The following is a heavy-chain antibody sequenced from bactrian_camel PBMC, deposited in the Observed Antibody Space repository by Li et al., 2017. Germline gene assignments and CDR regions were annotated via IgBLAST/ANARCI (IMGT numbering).Heavy chain of an antibody. D-gene: IGHD4*01. CDR2: ITSLPSLFRAA. J-gene: IGHJ4*01. CDR1: GITFSRHD. V-gene: IGHV3S5*01. CDR3: AARWSDTRFRATMKADEYRY. Sequence: QLVESGGGLVQPGESLRLSCVASGITFSRHDMSWVRQAPGKEVEWVAGITSLPSLFRAASYADSVEGRFTISRDNAKYTLYLQMNSLKPEDTATYYCAARWSDTRFRATMKADEYRYWGQGTQVTVS.